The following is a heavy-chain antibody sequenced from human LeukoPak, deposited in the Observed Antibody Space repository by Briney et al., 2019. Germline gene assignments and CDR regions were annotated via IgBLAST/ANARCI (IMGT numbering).Heavy chain of an antibody. CDR1: GYSFTTYW. V-gene: IGHV5-10-1*01. Sequence: GESLKISCKGSGYSFTTYWISWVRQMPGKGLEWVGRIDPSDSYTNYSPSFQGHVTISADKSISTAYLQWSSLKASDTAMYYCARHAVATTDFDYWGQGTLVTVSS. CDR2: IDPSDSYT. D-gene: IGHD5-12*01. CDR3: ARHAVATTDFDY. J-gene: IGHJ4*02.